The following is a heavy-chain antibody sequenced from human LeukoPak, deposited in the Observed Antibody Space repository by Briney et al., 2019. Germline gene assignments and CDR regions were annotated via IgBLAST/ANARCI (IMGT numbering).Heavy chain of an antibody. CDR2: IYYSGST. Sequence: PSETLSLTCTVSGGSIRSYYWSWIRQPPGKGLEWIGYIYYSGSTYYNPSLKSRVTISVDTSKNQFSLKLSSVTAADTAVYYCARMVTIFGVVIKNWGQGTLVTVSS. J-gene: IGHJ4*02. CDR3: ARMVTIFGVVIKN. V-gene: IGHV4-59*12. CDR1: GGSIRSYY. D-gene: IGHD3-3*01.